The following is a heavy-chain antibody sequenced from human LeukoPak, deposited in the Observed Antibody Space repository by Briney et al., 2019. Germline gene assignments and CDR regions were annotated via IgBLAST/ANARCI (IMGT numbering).Heavy chain of an antibody. J-gene: IGHJ4*02. CDR2: INPVGGTT. D-gene: IGHD6-6*01. CDR1: GYTFTSYY. CDR3: ARDLVAPGY. Sequence: ASVKVSCKASGYTFTSYYMHWVRQAPGQGLEWVGAINPVGGTTSYAQKFQGRVTMTRDTSTTTVYMELSSLRSEDTAVYHCARDLVAPGYWGQGTLVTVSS. V-gene: IGHV1-46*01.